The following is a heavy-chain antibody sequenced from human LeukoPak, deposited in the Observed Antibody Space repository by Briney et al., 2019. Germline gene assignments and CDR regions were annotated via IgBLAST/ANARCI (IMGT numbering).Heavy chain of an antibody. J-gene: IGHJ4*02. V-gene: IGHV3-30*18. CDR3: AKIMAPYYDFWSGYYTFDY. CDR1: GFTFSSYA. Sequence: GGSLRLSCAASGFTFSSYAMSWVRQAPGKGLEWVAVISYDGSNKYYADSVKGRFTISRDNSKNTLYLQMNSLRAEDTAVYYCAKIMAPYYDFWSGYYTFDYWGQGTLVTVSS. CDR2: ISYDGSNK. D-gene: IGHD3-3*01.